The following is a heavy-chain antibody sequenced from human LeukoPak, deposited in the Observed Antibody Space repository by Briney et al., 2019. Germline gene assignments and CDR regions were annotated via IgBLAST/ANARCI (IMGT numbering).Heavy chain of an antibody. V-gene: IGHV4-59*01. J-gene: IGHJ6*03. CDR1: GGSISSYY. CDR3: ARLPITISLGHYYYMDV. CDR2: IYYSGST. Sequence: SETLSLTCTVSGGSISSYYWSWIRQPPGKGLEWIGYIYYSGSTNYNPSLKSRVTISVDTSKNQFSLKLSSVTAADTAVYYCARLPITISLGHYYYMDVWGKGTTVTVSS. D-gene: IGHD3-3*01.